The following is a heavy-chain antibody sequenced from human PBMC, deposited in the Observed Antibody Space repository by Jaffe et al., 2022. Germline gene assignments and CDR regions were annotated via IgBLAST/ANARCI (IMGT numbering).Heavy chain of an antibody. J-gene: IGHJ5*02. V-gene: IGHV5-51*03. CDR1: GYSFTSYW. D-gene: IGHD3-10*01. CDR2: IYPGDSDT. CDR3: VRPYGSGSYYKSSIDWFDP. Sequence: EVQLVQSGAEVKKPGESLKISCKGSGYSFTSYWIGWVRQMPGKGLEWMGIIYPGDSDTRYSPSFQGQVTISADKSISTAYLQWSSLKASDTAMYYCVRPYGSGSYYKSSIDWFDPWGQGTLVTVSS.